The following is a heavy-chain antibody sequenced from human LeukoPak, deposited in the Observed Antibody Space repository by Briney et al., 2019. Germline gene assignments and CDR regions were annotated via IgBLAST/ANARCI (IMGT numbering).Heavy chain of an antibody. Sequence: GGSLRLSCAASGFTFSSYAMHWVRQASGKGLEWVAVISYDGSNKYYADSVKGRFTISRDNSKNTLYLQMNSLRAEDTAVYYCARGAPGYSSSWFSYWYFDLWGRGTLVTVSS. D-gene: IGHD6-13*01. CDR2: ISYDGSNK. CDR3: ARGAPGYSSSWFSYWYFDL. V-gene: IGHV3-30-3*01. J-gene: IGHJ2*01. CDR1: GFTFSSYA.